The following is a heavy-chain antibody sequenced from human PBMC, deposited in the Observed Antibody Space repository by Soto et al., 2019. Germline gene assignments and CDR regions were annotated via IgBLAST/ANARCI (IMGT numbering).Heavy chain of an antibody. CDR1: RFTFSNYD. V-gene: IGHV3-21*01. J-gene: IGHJ4*02. CDR3: ARLCDFYGSRGHVAY. Sequence: WGSLRLSCAASRFTFSNYDMNWVRQTPGQGLEWVSSISSGSSYVHYADSVRGRSTICRDNATKTPDLHLNSLRADAMAVDYCARLCDFYGSRGHVAYWGQGILVTVSS. CDR2: ISSGSSYV. D-gene: IGHD3-10*01.